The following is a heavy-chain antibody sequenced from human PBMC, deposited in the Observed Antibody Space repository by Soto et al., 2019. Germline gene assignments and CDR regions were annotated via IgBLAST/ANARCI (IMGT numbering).Heavy chain of an antibody. Sequence: TGGSLRLSCAASGFTFSSYAMSWVRQAPGKGLEWVSAISGSGGSTYYADSVKGRFTISRDNSKNTLYLQMNSLRAEDTAVYYCAKDSSGSYYFDAFDIWGQGTMDTVSS. CDR1: GFTFSSYA. CDR2: ISGSGGST. J-gene: IGHJ3*02. D-gene: IGHD1-26*01. V-gene: IGHV3-23*01. CDR3: AKDSSGSYYFDAFDI.